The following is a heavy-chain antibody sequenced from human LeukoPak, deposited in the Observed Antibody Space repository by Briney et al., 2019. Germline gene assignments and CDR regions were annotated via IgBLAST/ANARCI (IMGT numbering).Heavy chain of an antibody. CDR3: ARGRGSSVY. J-gene: IGHJ4*02. CDR2: INHSGST. CDR1: GGSFSGYY. V-gene: IGHV4-34*01. Sequence: PSETLSLTCAVYGGSFSGYYWSWIRQPPGKGLEWIGEINHSGSTNYNPSLKSRVTISVDTPKNQFSLKLSSVTAADTAVYYCARGRGSSVYWGQGTLVTVSS. D-gene: IGHD6-6*01.